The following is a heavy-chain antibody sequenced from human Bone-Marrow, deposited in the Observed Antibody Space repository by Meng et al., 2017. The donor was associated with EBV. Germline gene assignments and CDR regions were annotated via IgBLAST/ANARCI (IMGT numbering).Heavy chain of an antibody. D-gene: IGHD3-10*01. CDR1: GASGSGGTYH. J-gene: IGHJ4*02. Sequence: QGPLQESAPGLVKPSETLSLTCSVSGASGSGGTYHWSWIRQPPGKELEWIGYIYDGGTTIYNPSLKSRVTILVDASKNQFSLKLSSVTTADTAVYFCAKSRSSTPGVVDYWGQGTLVTVSS. V-gene: IGHV4-61*01. CDR3: AKSRSSTPGVVDY. CDR2: IYDGGTT.